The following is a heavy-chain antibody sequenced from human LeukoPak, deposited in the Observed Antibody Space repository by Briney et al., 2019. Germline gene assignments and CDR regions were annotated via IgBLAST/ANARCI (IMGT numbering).Heavy chain of an antibody. V-gene: IGHV3-11*01. J-gene: IGHJ5*02. CDR3: ARVTRGVDGHDWFDP. CDR2: ISSSGSTI. Sequence: GGSLRLSCAASGFTFSDYYMSWIRQAPGKGLEWVSYISSSGSTIYYADSVKGRFAISRDNAKNSLYLQMNSLRAEDTAVYYCARVTRGVDGHDWFDPWGQGILVTVSS. D-gene: IGHD2-15*01. CDR1: GFTFSDYY.